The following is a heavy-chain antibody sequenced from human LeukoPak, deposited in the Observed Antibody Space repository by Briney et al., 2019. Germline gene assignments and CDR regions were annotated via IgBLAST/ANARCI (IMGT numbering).Heavy chain of an antibody. Sequence: SETLSLTCTVSGGSVSSGSYYWSWIRQPPGKGLEWIGEINHSGSTNYNPSLKSRVTISVDTSKNQFSLKLSSVTAEDTAVYYCARGPYYYDSSGYYRYYYGMDVWGQGTTVTVSS. CDR3: ARGPYYYDSSGYYRYYYGMDV. CDR2: INHSGST. D-gene: IGHD3-22*01. V-gene: IGHV4-39*07. J-gene: IGHJ6*02. CDR1: GGSVSSGSYY.